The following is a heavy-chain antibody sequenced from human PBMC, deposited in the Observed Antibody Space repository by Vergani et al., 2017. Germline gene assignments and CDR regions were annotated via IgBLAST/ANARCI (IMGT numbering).Heavy chain of an antibody. Sequence: QVQLQESGPGLVKPSQTLSLTCTVSGCSISSGDYHWSWICQPPGKGPEWIGYIYYSGSTYYNPSLKSRVTISVDTSKNQFSLKLSSVTAADTAVYYCPRASGSYPYYYGMDVWGQGTTVTVSS. V-gene: IGHV4-30-4*08. CDR1: GCSISSGDYH. CDR2: IYYSGST. CDR3: PRASGSYPYYYGMDV. J-gene: IGHJ6*02. D-gene: IGHD1-26*01.